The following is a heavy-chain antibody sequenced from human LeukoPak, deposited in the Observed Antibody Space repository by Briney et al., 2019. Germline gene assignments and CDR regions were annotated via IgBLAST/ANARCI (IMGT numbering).Heavy chain of an antibody. J-gene: IGHJ4*02. D-gene: IGHD3-22*01. V-gene: IGHV3-23*01. Sequence: TGGSLRLSCAASGFTFSSYAMSWVRQAPGKGLEWVSAISGSGGSTYYADSVKGRFTISRDNSKNRLYLQMNSLRAEDTAVYYCAKDGSYYYERADYWGQGTLVTVSS. CDR2: ISGSGGST. CDR3: AKDGSYYYERADY. CDR1: GFTFSSYA.